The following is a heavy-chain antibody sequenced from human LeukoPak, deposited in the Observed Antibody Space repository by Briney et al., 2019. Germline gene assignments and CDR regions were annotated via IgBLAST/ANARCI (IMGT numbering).Heavy chain of an antibody. Sequence: PSATLSLTCIVSGYHISSGYYWGWILQPPGKGLDWIWDLYHSGSTYYNPSLRSRATISGDTSKNQYSLSLSSVTAADTAVYYCARECSSTTCYTRSFDPWGQGTLVTVSS. CDR3: ARECSSTTCYTRSFDP. D-gene: IGHD2-2*02. J-gene: IGHJ5*02. CDR2: LYHSGST. V-gene: IGHV4-38-2*02. CDR1: GYHISSGYY.